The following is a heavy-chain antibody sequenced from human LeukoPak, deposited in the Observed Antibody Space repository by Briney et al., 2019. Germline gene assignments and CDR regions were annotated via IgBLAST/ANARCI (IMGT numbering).Heavy chain of an antibody. V-gene: IGHV1-69*13. CDR2: IIPIFGTA. J-gene: IGHJ5*02. CDR1: GYTFTSYG. D-gene: IGHD6-6*01. Sequence: SVKVSCKASGYTFTSYGISWVRQAPGQGLEWMGGIIPIFGTANYAQKFQGRVTITADESTSTAYMELSSLRSEDTAVYYCARGVGSSSSPYNWFDPGGQGTLVTVSS. CDR3: ARGVGSSSSPYNWFDP.